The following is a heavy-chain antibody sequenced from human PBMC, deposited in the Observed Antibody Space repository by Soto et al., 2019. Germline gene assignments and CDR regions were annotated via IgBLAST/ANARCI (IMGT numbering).Heavy chain of an antibody. V-gene: IGHV3-53*01. CDR2: FESGGSI. J-gene: IGHJ4*02. D-gene: IGHD3-3*01. CDR3: ARVGVTPDFFDF. Sequence: GGSLRLSCAASGFSVRTNYMSWVRQAPGKGLEWVSVFESGGSIYYADSVKGRFIISRDYAKKTVYIQMNSLRAEETAVYYCARVGVTPDFFDFWGQGTLVTVSS. CDR1: GFSVRTNY.